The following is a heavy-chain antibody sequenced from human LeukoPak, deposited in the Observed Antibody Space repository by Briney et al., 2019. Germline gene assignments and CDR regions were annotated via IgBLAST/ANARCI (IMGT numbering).Heavy chain of an antibody. J-gene: IGHJ4*02. CDR3: ARRSLGTIDY. CDR1: GYSISSGYY. D-gene: IGHD3/OR15-3a*01. Sequence: SEALSLTCAVSGYSISSGYYWGWIRQPPGKGLEWIGSIYHSGSTYYNPSLKSRGTISVDTSKNQFSLKLSSVTAADTAVYYCARRSLGTIDYWGQGTLVTVSS. V-gene: IGHV4-38-2*01. CDR2: IYHSGST.